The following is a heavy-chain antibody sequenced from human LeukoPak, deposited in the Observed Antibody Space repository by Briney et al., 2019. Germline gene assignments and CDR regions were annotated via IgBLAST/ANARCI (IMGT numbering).Heavy chain of an antibody. CDR1: GFTFSSYS. Sequence: GSLRLSCAASGFTFSSYSMNWVRQAPGKGLEWVSSISSGSTYMYYADSVKGRFTISRDNAKNSLYLQMNSLRAEDTAVYYCARGYGGNSGYFQHWGQGTLVTVSS. V-gene: IGHV3-21*01. D-gene: IGHD4-23*01. J-gene: IGHJ1*01. CDR2: ISSGSTYM. CDR3: ARGYGGNSGYFQH.